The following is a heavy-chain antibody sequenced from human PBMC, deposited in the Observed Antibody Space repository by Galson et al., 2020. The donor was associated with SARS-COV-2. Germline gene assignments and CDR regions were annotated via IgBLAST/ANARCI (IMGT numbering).Heavy chain of an antibody. J-gene: IGHJ5*02. D-gene: IGHD1-26*01. CDR1: GFTFSSYS. V-gene: IGHV3-48*01. CDR2: ISSSSSTI. CDR3: ARDLGGATNP. Sequence: RGSLRLSCAASGFTFSSYSMNWVRQAPGKGLEWVSYISSSSSTIYYADSVKGRFTISRDNAKNSLYLQMNSLRAEDTAVYYCARDLGGATNPWGQGTLVTVSS.